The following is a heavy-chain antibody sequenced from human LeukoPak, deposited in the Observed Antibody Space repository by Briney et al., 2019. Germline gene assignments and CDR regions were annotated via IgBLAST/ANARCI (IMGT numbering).Heavy chain of an antibody. D-gene: IGHD2-21*02. V-gene: IGHV3-30*18. CDR3: AKDSCGGDCYSFDY. Sequence: PGGSLRLSCAASGFTFSGYGMHWVRQAPGKGLEWVAVISYDGSHKYYTDCVKGRFTISRDSSKNTLYLQMSSLRAEDTAVYYCAKDSCGGDCYSFDYWGQGTLVTVSS. CDR2: ISYDGSHK. J-gene: IGHJ4*02. CDR1: GFTFSGYG.